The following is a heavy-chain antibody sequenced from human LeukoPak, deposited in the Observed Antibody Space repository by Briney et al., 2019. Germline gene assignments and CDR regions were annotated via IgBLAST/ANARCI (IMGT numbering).Heavy chain of an antibody. CDR3: SSYRYGSSFAFDI. Sequence: GGSLRRSCAASGFTVSTNYMSWVRQAPGKGLEWFLIIYSGGSTYYANSVKGRFTISRDNSKNTLYLQMNSLRAEDTAVYYCSSYRYGSSFAFDIWGQGTMVTVSS. CDR1: GFTVSTNY. J-gene: IGHJ3*02. V-gene: IGHV3-66*01. D-gene: IGHD6-6*01. CDR2: IYSGGST.